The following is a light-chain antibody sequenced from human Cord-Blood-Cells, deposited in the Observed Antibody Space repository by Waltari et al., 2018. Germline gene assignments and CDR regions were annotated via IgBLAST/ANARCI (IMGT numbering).Light chain of an antibody. CDR3: SSYAGSGSGV. J-gene: IGLJ2*01. Sequence: QSALTQPASESGSPGQSITIPCTGTISDVGGYNYVSWYQQHPGKAPQLLIYEVSKRPSGVSTRFSGSKACNTAHLTIAGLQADDEADYSGSSYAGSGSGVFGGAPKLTVL. CDR1: ISDVGGYNY. CDR2: EVS. V-gene: IGLV2-14*01.